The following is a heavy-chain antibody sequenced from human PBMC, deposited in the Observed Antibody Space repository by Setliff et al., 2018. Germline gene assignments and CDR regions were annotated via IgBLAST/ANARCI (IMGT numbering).Heavy chain of an antibody. CDR2: IKQDGSEK. D-gene: IGHD3-16*02. V-gene: IGHV3-7*01. Sequence: PGGSLSLSCAASGFTFSSYWMSWVRQAPGKGLEWVANIKQDGSEKYYVDSVKGRFTISRDNAKNSLYLQMNSLRAEDTAVYYCARGKVLYDYVWGSYRYEDYYYGMDVWGQGTTVTVSS. CDR1: GFTFSSYW. CDR3: ARGKVLYDYVWGSYRYEDYYYGMDV. J-gene: IGHJ6*02.